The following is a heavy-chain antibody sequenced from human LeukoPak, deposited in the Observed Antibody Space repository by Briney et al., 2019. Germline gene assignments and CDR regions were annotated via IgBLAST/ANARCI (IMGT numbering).Heavy chain of an antibody. D-gene: IGHD1-1*01. CDR1: GFIFSRNS. J-gene: IGHJ6*03. Sequence: PGGSLRLSCAASGFIFSRNSMNWVRQPPGKGLEWVSYISSSSSTIYYADSVKGRFTISRDNAKNSLYLQMNSLRAEDTAVYYCAREPATGDYYYMDVWGKGTTVTVSS. CDR3: AREPATGDYYYMDV. V-gene: IGHV3-48*01. CDR2: ISSSSSTI.